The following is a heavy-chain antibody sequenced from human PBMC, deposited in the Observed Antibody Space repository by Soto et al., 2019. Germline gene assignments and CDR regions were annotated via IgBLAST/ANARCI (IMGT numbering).Heavy chain of an antibody. CDR2: ISYSGTT. V-gene: IGHV4-59*11. CDR1: GGSFSSHY. J-gene: IGHJ4*02. Sequence: QVQLQESGPGLVKPSETLSLTCTVSGGSFSSHYWNWIRQTPGKGLEWIGYISYSGTTNYNPSLQGRVTISLDTSKNQFSLDLTSVTAADTAVYYCATTNSYSYKYFDYWGQGTLVTVPS. CDR3: ATTNSYSYKYFDY. D-gene: IGHD3-16*02.